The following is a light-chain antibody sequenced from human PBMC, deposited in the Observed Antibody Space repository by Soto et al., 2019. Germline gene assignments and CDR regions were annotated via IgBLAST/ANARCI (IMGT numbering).Light chain of an antibody. Sequence: QSVLTQPASVSGSPGQSITISCTGTSSDVGGYNYVSWYQQHPGKAPKLMIYDVSNRPSGVSNRFSGSKSGNTASLTISGLQAEDEADYYCSSYTSSSPPYVFGTGTQLTVL. V-gene: IGLV2-14*01. J-gene: IGLJ1*01. CDR3: SSYTSSSPPYV. CDR2: DVS. CDR1: SSDVGGYNY.